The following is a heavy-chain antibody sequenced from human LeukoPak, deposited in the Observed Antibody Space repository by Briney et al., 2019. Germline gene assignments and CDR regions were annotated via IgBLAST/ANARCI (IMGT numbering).Heavy chain of an antibody. CDR3: ARVTPAGTWTFDI. J-gene: IGHJ3*02. V-gene: IGHV1-8*01. CDR2: MNPNSGNT. D-gene: IGHD2-2*01. CDR1: GDTFIIND. Sequence: ASVKVSCKASGDTFIINDINWVRQATGQGLEWMGWMNPNSGNTGYAQKFQGRVTMTRNTSISTAYMELTDLRSEDTAVYYCARVTPAGTWTFDIWGQGSTVTVSS.